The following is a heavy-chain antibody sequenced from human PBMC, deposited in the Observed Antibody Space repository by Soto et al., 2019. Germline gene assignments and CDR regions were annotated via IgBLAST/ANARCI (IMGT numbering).Heavy chain of an antibody. CDR3: ARDIPELELRRGWFDP. Sequence: QVQLVQSGAEVKKPGSSVKVSCKASGGTFSSYAISWVRQAPGQGLEWMGGIIPIFGTANYAQKFQGRVTITADESTNTAYMELSSLRSEDTAVYYCARDIPELELRRGWFDPWGQGTLVTVSS. CDR2: IIPIFGTA. V-gene: IGHV1-69*01. J-gene: IGHJ5*02. D-gene: IGHD1-7*01. CDR1: GGTFSSYA.